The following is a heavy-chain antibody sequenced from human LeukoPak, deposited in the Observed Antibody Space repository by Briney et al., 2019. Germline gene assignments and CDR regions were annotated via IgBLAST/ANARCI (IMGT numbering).Heavy chain of an antibody. CDR2: ISGSGGST. V-gene: IGHV3-23*01. CDR1: GFTFSSYA. CDR3: AKVRFLEWSEGGMDV. D-gene: IGHD3-3*01. Sequence: AGGSLRLSCAASGFTFSSYAMSWVRQAPGKGLEWVSAISGSGGSTYYADSVKGRFTICRDNSKNTLYLQMNSLRAEDTAVYYCAKVRFLEWSEGGMDVWGQGTTVTVSS. J-gene: IGHJ6*02.